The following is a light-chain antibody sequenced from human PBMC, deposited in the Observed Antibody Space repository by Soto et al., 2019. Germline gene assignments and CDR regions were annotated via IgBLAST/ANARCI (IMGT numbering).Light chain of an antibody. Sequence: QSVRTQPTSVSGSPGQSIAIPCTGNGNDIGAYDYVSWYQQHPGKAPRLLIHGVRNRPPGISSRFSGFKSGLTASLTISGLQAEDEADYYCSSFTTSRLYVFGPGTQV. CDR1: GNDIGAYDY. J-gene: IGLJ1*01. CDR3: SSFTTSRLYV. V-gene: IGLV2-14*01. CDR2: GVR.